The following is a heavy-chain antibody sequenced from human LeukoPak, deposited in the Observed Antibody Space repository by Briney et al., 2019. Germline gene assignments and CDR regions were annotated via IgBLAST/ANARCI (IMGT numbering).Heavy chain of an antibody. J-gene: IGHJ5*02. CDR3: AKKDSGGSSNWFDP. CDR1: GSTFKNYA. V-gene: IGHV3-23*01. CDR2: ISGDAVTS. Sequence: PGGSLRLSCAASGSTFKNYAMNCVRQSPGQGLEWVSTISGDAVTSWYADSVKGRFTVSRDNSKNIVFLQMTNLRAEDTAVYYCAKKDSGGSSNWFDPWGQGTLVTVSS. D-gene: IGHD3-22*01.